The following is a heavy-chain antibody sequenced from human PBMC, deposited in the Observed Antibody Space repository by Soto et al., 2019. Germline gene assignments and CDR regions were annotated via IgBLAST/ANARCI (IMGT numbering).Heavy chain of an antibody. Sequence: SVKVSCKASGGTFSSYAISWVRQAPGQGLEWMGGIIPIFGTANYAQKFQGRVTITADESTSTAYMELSRLRSDDTAVYYCARDSSVVAATYYYYYGMDVWGQGTTVTVSS. CDR2: IIPIFGTA. J-gene: IGHJ6*02. D-gene: IGHD2-15*01. CDR3: ARDSSVVAATYYYYYGMDV. V-gene: IGHV1-69*13. CDR1: GGTFSSYA.